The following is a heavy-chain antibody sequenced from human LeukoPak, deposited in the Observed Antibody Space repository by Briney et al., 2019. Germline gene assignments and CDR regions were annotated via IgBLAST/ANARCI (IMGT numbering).Heavy chain of an antibody. CDR1: GGSIRSYY. V-gene: IGHV4-4*07. D-gene: IGHD5-12*01. Sequence: SETLSLTCTVSGGSIRSYYWSWIRQPAGKGLEWIGRIYSTGITYYNPSLKSRVTISVDTSKNQFSLKLSSVPAADTVVYYCARVGYSGSDSVDYYYFYGMDVWGQGTTVTVSS. CDR2: IYSTGIT. J-gene: IGHJ6*02. CDR3: ARVGYSGSDSVDYYYFYGMDV.